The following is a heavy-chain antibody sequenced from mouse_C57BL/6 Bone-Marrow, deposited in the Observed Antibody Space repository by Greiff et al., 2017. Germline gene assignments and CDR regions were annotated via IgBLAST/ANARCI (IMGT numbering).Heavy chain of an antibody. CDR2: IDPSDSYT. J-gene: IGHJ2*01. CDR3: AREDSSGYYFDY. D-gene: IGHD3-2*02. CDR1: GYTFTSYW. Sequence: VQLQQPGAELVMPGASVKLSCKASGYTFTSYWMHWVKQRPGQGLEWIGEIDPSDSYTNYNQKFKGKSTLTVDKSSSTAYMQLSSLTSEDSAVDYCAREDSSGYYFDYWGQGTTLTVSS. V-gene: IGHV1-69*01.